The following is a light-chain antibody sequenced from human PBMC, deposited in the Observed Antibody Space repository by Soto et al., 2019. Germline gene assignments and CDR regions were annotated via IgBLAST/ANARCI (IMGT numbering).Light chain of an antibody. CDR1: QGISNF. CDR3: QKYNRAPGT. J-gene: IGKJ1*01. CDR2: AAS. Sequence: DIQMTQSPSSLSASVGDRVTITCRASQGISNFLAWHQQKPGKVPKLLIYAASTLQSGVPSRFSGSGSGTDFTLTITSLQAEDVATYYCQKYNRAPGTFGQGTKVEIK. V-gene: IGKV1-27*01.